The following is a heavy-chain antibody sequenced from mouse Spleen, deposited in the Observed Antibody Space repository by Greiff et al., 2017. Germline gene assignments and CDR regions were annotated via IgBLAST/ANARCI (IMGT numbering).Heavy chain of an antibody. CDR2: IWRGGST. J-gene: IGHJ3*01. CDR3: ARNGRGYDDPFAY. CDR1: GFSLTSYG. Sequence: VQRVESGPGLVQPSQSVSITCTASGFSLTSYGVHWVRQSPGKGLEWLGVIWRGGSTDYNAAFISGLSISKDNSKSQVFFKMNSLQADDTAIYYCARNGRGYDDPFAYWGQGTLVTVSA. D-gene: IGHD2-2*01. V-gene: IGHV2-4-1*01.